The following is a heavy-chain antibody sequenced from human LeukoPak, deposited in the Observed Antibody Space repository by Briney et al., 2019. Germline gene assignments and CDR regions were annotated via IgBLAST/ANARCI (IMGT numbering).Heavy chain of an antibody. J-gene: IGHJ4*02. CDR1: GFSLNTSGVG. Sequence: SGPTLVNPTQTLTLTCTFSGFSLNTSGVGVGWIRQPPGKALEWLALIYWDDDKRYSPSLKTRLTITKDTSKNQVVLTMANMDPVDTATYYCAHSRRWLHNPLMGDFDYWGQGTLVTVSS. CDR3: AHSRRWLHNPLMGDFDY. D-gene: IGHD5-24*01. V-gene: IGHV2-5*02. CDR2: IYWDDDK.